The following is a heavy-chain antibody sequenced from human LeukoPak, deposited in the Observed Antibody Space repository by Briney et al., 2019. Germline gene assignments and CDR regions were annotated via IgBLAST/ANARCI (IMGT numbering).Heavy chain of an antibody. CDR1: GFTFSSYA. D-gene: IGHD3-22*01. CDR2: ISYDGSNK. J-gene: IGHJ4*02. V-gene: IGHV3-30*04. Sequence: GRSLRLSCAASGFTFSSYAMHWVRQAPGKGLEWVAVISYDGSNKYYADSVKGRFTISRDNSKNTLYLQMNSLRAEDTAVYYCAESHYYDRSGYFHWGQGTLVTVSS. CDR3: AESHYYDRSGYFH.